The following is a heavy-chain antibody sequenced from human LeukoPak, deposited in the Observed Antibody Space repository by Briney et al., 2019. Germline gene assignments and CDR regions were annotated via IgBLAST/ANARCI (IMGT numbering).Heavy chain of an antibody. Sequence: SETLSLTCTVSGGSISSYYWSWIRQPAGKGLEWIGRICTSGSTNCNPSLKSRVTMSVDTSKNQFSLKLSSVTAADTAVYYCAVAAPTEQFVTSLIDYWGQGTLVTVSP. CDR3: AVAAPTEQFVTSLIDY. D-gene: IGHD6-19*01. J-gene: IGHJ4*02. CDR2: ICTSGST. V-gene: IGHV4-4*07. CDR1: GGSISSYY.